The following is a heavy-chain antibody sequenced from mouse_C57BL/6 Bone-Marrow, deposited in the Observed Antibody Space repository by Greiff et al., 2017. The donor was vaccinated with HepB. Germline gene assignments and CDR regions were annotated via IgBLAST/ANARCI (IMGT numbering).Heavy chain of an antibody. Sequence: VQLQQSGPELVKPGASVKIPCKASGYTFTDYNMDWVKQSHGKSLEWIGDINPNNGGTIYNQKFKGKATLTVDKSSSTAYMELRSLTSEDTAVYYCSITTVVATYPYWYFDVWGTGTTVTVSS. D-gene: IGHD1-1*01. CDR3: SITTVVATYPYWYFDV. CDR2: INPNNGGT. J-gene: IGHJ1*03. V-gene: IGHV1-18*01. CDR1: GYTFTDYN.